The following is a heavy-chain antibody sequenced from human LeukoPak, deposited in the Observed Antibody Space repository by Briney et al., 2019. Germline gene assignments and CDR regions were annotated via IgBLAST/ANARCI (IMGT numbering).Heavy chain of an antibody. Sequence: SETLSLTCAVYGRSFSGYYWSWIRQPPGKGLEWIGEINHSGSTNYNPSLKSRVTISVDTSKNQFSLKLSSVTAADTAVYYCAKRTGPYSGPDYWGLGTLVTVSS. D-gene: IGHD5-12*01. CDR1: GRSFSGYY. CDR3: AKRTGPYSGPDY. CDR2: INHSGST. V-gene: IGHV4-34*01. J-gene: IGHJ4*02.